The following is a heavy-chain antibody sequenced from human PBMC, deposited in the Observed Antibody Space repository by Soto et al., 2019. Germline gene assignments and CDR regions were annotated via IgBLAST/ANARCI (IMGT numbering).Heavy chain of an antibody. CDR1: GGSISSGGYY. CDR2: IYYSGST. V-gene: IGHV4-31*03. D-gene: IGHD3-10*01. CDR3: ARDRLYYGSGSYNYYYGMDV. J-gene: IGHJ6*02. Sequence: SETLSLTCTVSGGSISSGGYYWSWIRQHPGKGQEWIGYIYYSGSTYYNPSLKSRVTISVDTSKNQLSLKLSSVTAADTAVYYCARDRLYYGSGSYNYYYGMDVWGQGTTVTVSS.